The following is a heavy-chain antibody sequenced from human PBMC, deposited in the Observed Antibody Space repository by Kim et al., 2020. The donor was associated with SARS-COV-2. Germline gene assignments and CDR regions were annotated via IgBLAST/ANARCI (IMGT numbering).Heavy chain of an antibody. Sequence: GGSLRLSCAASGFTFSSYSMNWVRQAPGKGLEWVSSISSSSSYIYYADSVKGRFTISRDNAKNSLYLQMNSLRAEDTAVYYCAREPRREEWELLRYYYYTMDVWGQGTTGNVSS. J-gene: IGHJ6*02. D-gene: IGHD1-26*01. CDR1: GFTFSSYS. CDR3: AREPRREEWELLRYYYYTMDV. CDR2: ISSSSSYI. V-gene: IGHV3-21*01.